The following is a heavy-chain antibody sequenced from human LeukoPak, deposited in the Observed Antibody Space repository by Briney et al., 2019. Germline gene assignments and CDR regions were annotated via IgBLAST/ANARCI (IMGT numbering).Heavy chain of an antibody. D-gene: IGHD3-22*01. V-gene: IGHV4-39*01. CDR2: IHYSGST. J-gene: IGHJ4*02. CDR3: ARRAGGYYPFDN. Sequence: SETLSLTCTVSGYSISRSNFYWGWIRQPPGKGLGWIGSIHYSGSTYYNPSLKSRVTISVDTSKNQFSLNLSSVTAADTAVYYCARRAGGYYPFDNWGQGTLVTVSS. CDR1: GYSISRSNFY.